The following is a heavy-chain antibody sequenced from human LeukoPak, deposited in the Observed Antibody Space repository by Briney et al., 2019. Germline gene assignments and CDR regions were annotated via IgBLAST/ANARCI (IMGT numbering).Heavy chain of an antibody. V-gene: IGHV4-4*07. CDR2: IYSSGSA. Sequence: PSETLSPTCTVSGGSISSYYWSWIRQPAGKGLEWIGRIYSSGSANYNPSLKSRVTMSVDTSKNQFSLRLSSVTAADTAVYYCARGPHSSGWYVCDSWGQGTLVTVSS. CDR3: ARGPHSSGWYVCDS. D-gene: IGHD6-19*01. CDR1: GGSISSYY. J-gene: IGHJ4*02.